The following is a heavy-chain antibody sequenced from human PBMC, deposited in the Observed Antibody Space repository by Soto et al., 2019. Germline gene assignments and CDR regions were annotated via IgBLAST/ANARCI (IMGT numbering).Heavy chain of an antibody. J-gene: IGHJ6*02. CDR3: AIGRALSTLVVYGMDV. CDR1: GGTFSSYA. CDR2: IIPIFGTA. D-gene: IGHD3-22*01. Sequence: VPSVKGSCKGSGGTFSSYAISWVRQAPGQGLEWMGGIIPIFGTANYAQKFQGRVTITADKSTSTAYMELSSLRSEDTAVYYCAIGRALSTLVVYGMDVWCPGLMLTVSS. V-gene: IGHV1-69*06.